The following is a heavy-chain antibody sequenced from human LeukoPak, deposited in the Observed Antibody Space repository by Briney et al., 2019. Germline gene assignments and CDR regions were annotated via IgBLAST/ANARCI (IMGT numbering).Heavy chain of an antibody. CDR3: TTALSSFFSSGWFYFDY. CDR2: IRSKANSYAT. Sequence: PGGSLRLSCAASGFTFSGSAMHWVRQASGKGLEWVGRIRSKANSYATAYAASVKGRFTISRDDSKNTAYLQMNSLKTEDTAVYYCTTALSSFFSSGWFYFDYWGQGTLVTVSS. D-gene: IGHD6-19*01. J-gene: IGHJ4*02. CDR1: GFTFSGSA. V-gene: IGHV3-73*01.